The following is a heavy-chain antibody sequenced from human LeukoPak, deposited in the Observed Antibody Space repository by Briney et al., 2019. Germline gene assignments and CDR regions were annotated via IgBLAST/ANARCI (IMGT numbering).Heavy chain of an antibody. J-gene: IGHJ4*02. Sequence: SETLFLTCAVYGGSFSGYYWSWIRQPPGKGLEWIGETNHSGSTNYNPSLKSRVTISVDTSKNQFSLKLSSVTAADTAVYYCARGGAGRYFDWLSAGDYWGQGTLVTVSS. V-gene: IGHV4-34*01. CDR1: GGSFSGYY. D-gene: IGHD3-9*01. CDR3: ARGGAGRYFDWLSAGDY. CDR2: TNHSGST.